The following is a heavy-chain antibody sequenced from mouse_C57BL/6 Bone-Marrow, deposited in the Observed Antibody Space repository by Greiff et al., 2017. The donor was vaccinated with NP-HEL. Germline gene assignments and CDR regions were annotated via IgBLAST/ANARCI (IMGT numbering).Heavy chain of an antibody. CDR1: GYTFTSYW. Sequence: QVQLKQPGAELVMPGASVKLSCKASGYTFTSYWMHWVKQRPGQGLEWIGEIDPSDSYTNYNQKFKGKSTLTVDKSSSTAYMQLSSLTSEDSAVYYCARENKGDAMDYWGQGTSVTVSS. CDR3: ARENKGDAMDY. V-gene: IGHV1-69*01. J-gene: IGHJ4*01. D-gene: IGHD1-3*01. CDR2: IDPSDSYT.